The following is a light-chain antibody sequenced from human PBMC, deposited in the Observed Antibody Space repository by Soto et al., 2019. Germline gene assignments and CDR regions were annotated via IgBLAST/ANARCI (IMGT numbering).Light chain of an antibody. CDR2: GNS. CDR3: QSYDSSLSVQV. V-gene: IGLV1-40*01. J-gene: IGLJ3*02. Sequence: QSALTQPPSASGSPGQSVTISCTGSSSNIGAGYDVHWYQQLPGTAPKLLIYGNSNRPSGVPDRFSGSKSGTSASLAITGLQAEDEADYYCQSYDSSLSVQVFGGGTKLTVL. CDR1: SSNIGAGYD.